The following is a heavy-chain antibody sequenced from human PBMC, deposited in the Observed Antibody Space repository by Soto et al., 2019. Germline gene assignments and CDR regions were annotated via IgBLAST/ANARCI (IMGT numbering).Heavy chain of an antibody. D-gene: IGHD4-4*01. CDR3: ARHRRTTVAKFYFDN. J-gene: IGHJ4*02. Sequence: PSETLSLTCTVSGFSINSYCWSWIRQPPGKGLEWIAYIFDSGNANYNPSLKSRVTISVDTSKNQFSLKLTSVTAADTAVYYCARHRRTTVAKFYFDNWGQGALVTVSS. CDR2: IFDSGNA. CDR1: GFSINSYC. V-gene: IGHV4-59*08.